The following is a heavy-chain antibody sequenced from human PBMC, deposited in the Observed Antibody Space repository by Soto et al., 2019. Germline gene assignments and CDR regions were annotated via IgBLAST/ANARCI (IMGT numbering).Heavy chain of an antibody. CDR3: ARPYSSGEDTDV. D-gene: IGHD3-22*01. J-gene: IGHJ6*02. V-gene: IGHV5-10-1*01. CDR1: GYNFISYW. Sequence: PGESLKISCKGSGYNFISYWISWVRQMPGKGLEWMGRIDPSDSYTNYSPSFQGHATISADKSISTAYLQWSSLKASDTAMYYCARPYSSGEDTDVWGQGTTVTVSS. CDR2: IDPSDSYT.